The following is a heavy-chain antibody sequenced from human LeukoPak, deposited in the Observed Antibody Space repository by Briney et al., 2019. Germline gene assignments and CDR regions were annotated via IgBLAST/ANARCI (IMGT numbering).Heavy chain of an antibody. CDR3: AGGITIFGVVISHWYFDL. CDR2: IYHSGST. D-gene: IGHD3-3*01. Sequence: PSETLSLTCAVSGYSISSGYYWGWIRQPPGEGLEWIGSIYHSGSTYYNPSLKSRVTISVDTSKNQFSLKLSSVTAADTAVYYCAGGITIFGVVISHWYFDLWGRGTLVTASS. J-gene: IGHJ2*01. V-gene: IGHV4-38-2*01. CDR1: GYSISSGYY.